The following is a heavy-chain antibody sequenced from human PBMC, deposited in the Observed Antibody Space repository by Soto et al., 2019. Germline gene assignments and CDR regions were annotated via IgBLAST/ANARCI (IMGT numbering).Heavy chain of an antibody. V-gene: IGHV4-59*08. Sequence: SETLSLTCTVSGGSISSYYWSWIRQPPGKGLEWIGYIYYSGRTNYNPSLKSRVTISVDTSKNQFSLKLSSVTAADTAVYYCARQASYFDYWGQGTLVTVSS. CDR3: ARQASYFDY. CDR2: IYYSGRT. J-gene: IGHJ4*02. CDR1: GGSISSYY.